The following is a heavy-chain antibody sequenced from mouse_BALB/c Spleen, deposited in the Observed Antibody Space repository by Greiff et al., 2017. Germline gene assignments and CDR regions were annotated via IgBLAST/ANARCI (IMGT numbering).Heavy chain of an antibody. CDR1: GFTFSSYA. CDR2: ISSGGSYT. CDR3: ARHWGDGNFDY. D-gene: IGHD2-1*01. J-gene: IGHJ2*01. V-gene: IGHV5-9-3*01. Sequence: EVMLVESGGGLVKPGGSLKLSCAASGFTFSSYAMSWVRQTPEKRLEWVATISSGGSYTYYPDSVKGRFTISRDNAKNTLYLQMSSLRSEDTAMYYCARHWGDGNFDYWGQGTTLTVSS.